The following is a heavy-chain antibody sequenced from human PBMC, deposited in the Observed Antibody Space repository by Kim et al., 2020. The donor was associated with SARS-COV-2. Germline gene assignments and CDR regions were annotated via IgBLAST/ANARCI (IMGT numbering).Heavy chain of an antibody. CDR2: ISANGAGT. V-gene: IGHV3-23*01. CDR3: AKFALNYGKGGGADY. Sequence: GGSLRLSCAASGFIFNNYGMNWVRQAPGKGLEWVSAISANGAGTYYADSVKGRFTVSRDNSKGTMYLQMNSLRVEDTALYYCAKFALNYGKGGGADYWGQGTLVTVSP. D-gene: IGHD3-10*01. CDR1: GFIFNNYG. J-gene: IGHJ4*02.